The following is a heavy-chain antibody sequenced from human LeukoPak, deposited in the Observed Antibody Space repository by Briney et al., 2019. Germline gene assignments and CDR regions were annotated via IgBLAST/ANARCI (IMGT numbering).Heavy chain of an antibody. CDR2: ISSMSGRYI. J-gene: IGHJ6*03. D-gene: IGHD3-3*01. Sequence: GGSLRLSCEASGFTFSSYSMTWVRQAPGKGLEWVAFISSMSGRYIYYAESLKGRFTISRDNAKNSLYLQMNSLRAEDTAVYYCARHNYDFWSVYMDVWGKGTTVTVSS. CDR1: GFTFSSYS. V-gene: IGHV3-21*01. CDR3: ARHNYDFWSVYMDV.